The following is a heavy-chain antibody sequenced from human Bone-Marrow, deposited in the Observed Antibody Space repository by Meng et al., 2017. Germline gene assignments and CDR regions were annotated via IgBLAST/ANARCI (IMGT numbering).Heavy chain of an antibody. J-gene: IGHJ3*02. CDR3: AGGSSSKGWYTGAFDI. Sequence: GRSLRLSCAASGFTFSSNSMNWVRQAPGKGLEWVSSISSSSSYIYYADSVKGRFTISRDNAKTSLYLQMNSLRAEDTAVYYCAGGSSSKGWYTGAFDIWGQGTMVTVSS. CDR2: ISSSSSYI. V-gene: IGHV3-21*01. D-gene: IGHD2-15*01. CDR1: GFTFSSNS.